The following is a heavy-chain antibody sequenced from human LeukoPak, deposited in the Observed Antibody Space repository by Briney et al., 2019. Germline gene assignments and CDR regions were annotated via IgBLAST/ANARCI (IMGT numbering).Heavy chain of an antibody. Sequence: KPGGSLRLSCAASGFIFSEYYTGWIRQAPGKGLEWVSYIDNSGGTTYYADSVKGRFTISRDDAKNSLFLQMNSLRAEDTAVYYCAKDIVAAGLFFDYWGQGILVTVSS. V-gene: IGHV3-11*01. CDR3: AKDIVAAGLFFDY. J-gene: IGHJ4*02. D-gene: IGHD6-13*01. CDR2: IDNSGGTT. CDR1: GFIFSEYY.